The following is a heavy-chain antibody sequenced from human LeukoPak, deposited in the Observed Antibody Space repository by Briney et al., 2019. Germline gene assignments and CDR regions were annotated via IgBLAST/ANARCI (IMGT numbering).Heavy chain of an antibody. D-gene: IGHD1-1*01. CDR1: GGSISSYY. Sequence: SETLSLTCTVSGGSISSYYWNWIRQPAGKGLEWIGRISSSGSANYNPSLKSRVTLSADTSKNQLSLILNSVTAADTAVFYCATEPTRTPYYYMDVWSKGTTVIVSS. J-gene: IGHJ6*03. CDR2: ISSSGSA. V-gene: IGHV4-4*07. CDR3: ATEPTRTPYYYMDV.